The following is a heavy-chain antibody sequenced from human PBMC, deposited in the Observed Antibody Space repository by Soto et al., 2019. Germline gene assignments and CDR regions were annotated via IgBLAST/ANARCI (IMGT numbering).Heavy chain of an antibody. J-gene: IGHJ5*02. V-gene: IGHV4-61*01. Sequence: PSETLSLTCTVSGGSVSSGRYYWSWIRQPPGKGLEWIGYIYYSGSTNYNPSLKSRVTISVDTSKNQFSLKLSSVTAADTAVYYCARGSRNWFDPWGQGTLVTVSS. CDR2: IYYSGST. CDR1: GGSVSSGRYY. CDR3: ARGSRNWFDP.